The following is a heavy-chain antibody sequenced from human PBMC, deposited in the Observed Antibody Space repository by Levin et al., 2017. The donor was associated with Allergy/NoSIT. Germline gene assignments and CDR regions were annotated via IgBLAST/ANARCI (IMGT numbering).Heavy chain of an antibody. Sequence: ETLSLTCTVSGGSINSGTYYWGWVRQPPGKGLEWIGSIHYSASTYYNPSLRGLATMSVDTSKNQFSLKVKHVTAADTAVYYCARLPRPHAAGPYSNHYYYMDVWGKGTTVTVSS. CDR3: ARLPRPHAAGPYSNHYYYMDV. J-gene: IGHJ6*03. CDR2: IHYSAST. V-gene: IGHV4-39*01. D-gene: IGHD2-21*01. CDR1: GGSINSGTYY.